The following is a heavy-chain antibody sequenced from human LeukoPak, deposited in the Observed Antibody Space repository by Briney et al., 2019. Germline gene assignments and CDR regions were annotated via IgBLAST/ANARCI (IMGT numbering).Heavy chain of an antibody. J-gene: IGHJ4*02. Sequence: SETLSLTCTVSGGSISSGGYYWSWIRQHPGKGLECIGYIYYSGSTYYNPSLKSRVTISVDTSKNQFSLKLSSVTAADTAVYYCARVNKGITMVRGVIDYWGQGTLVTVSS. CDR2: IYYSGST. V-gene: IGHV4-31*03. CDR1: GGSISSGGYY. CDR3: ARVNKGITMVRGVIDY. D-gene: IGHD3-10*01.